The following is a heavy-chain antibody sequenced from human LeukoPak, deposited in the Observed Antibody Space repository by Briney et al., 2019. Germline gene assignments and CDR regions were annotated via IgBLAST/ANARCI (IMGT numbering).Heavy chain of an antibody. J-gene: IGHJ4*02. CDR2: ISSSSSYI. CDR3: ARDKTEEYSGSYYPFDY. D-gene: IGHD1-26*01. CDR1: GFTFSSYS. V-gene: IGHV3-21*01. Sequence: GGSLRLSCAASGFTFSSYSMNWVRQAPGKGLEWVSSISSSSSYIYYADSVKGRFTISRDNAKNSLYLQMNSLRAEDTAVYYCARDKTEEYSGSYYPFDYWGQGTLVAVSS.